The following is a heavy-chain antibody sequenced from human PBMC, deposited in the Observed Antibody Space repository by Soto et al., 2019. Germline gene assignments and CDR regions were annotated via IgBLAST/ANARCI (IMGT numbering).Heavy chain of an antibody. J-gene: IGHJ4*02. CDR2: IRSKAYGGTT. V-gene: IGHV3-49*05. D-gene: IGHD3-16*01. CDR1: GFTFGDYA. Sequence: EVQLVESGGGLVKPGRSLRLSCTASGFTFGDYAMSWFRQAPGKGLEWVGFIRSKAYGGTTEYAASVKGRFTISRDDSKSIAYLQMNSLKTEDTAVYYCTRAYVWGSYPFDYWGQGTLVTVSS. CDR3: TRAYVWGSYPFDY.